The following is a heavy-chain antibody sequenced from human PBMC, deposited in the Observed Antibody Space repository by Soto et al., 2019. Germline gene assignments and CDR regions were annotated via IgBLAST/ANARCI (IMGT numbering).Heavy chain of an antibody. CDR3: AGIVVVTAILRYYYCGMGV. Sequence: WETLSLTCAAYGGTFNGYYWSWIRQPPGKGPEWIGEINHSGSTNYNPSLKSRVTISADTSKNQFSPKLSSVTAADTAVYYCAGIVVVTAILRYYYCGMGVWGQGTTVTVSS. CDR1: GGTFNGYY. V-gene: IGHV4-34*08. J-gene: IGHJ6*02. D-gene: IGHD2-21*02. CDR2: INHSGST.